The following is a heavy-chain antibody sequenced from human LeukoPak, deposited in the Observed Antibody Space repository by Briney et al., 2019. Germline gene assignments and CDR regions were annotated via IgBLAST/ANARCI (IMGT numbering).Heavy chain of an antibody. CDR2: TSWNSGTI. CDR1: GFTFDDYA. J-gene: IGHJ3*01. Sequence: GRSLRLSCAASGFTFDDYAMHWVRQAPGKGLEWVSGTSWNSGTIGYADSVKGRFTISRDSAKNSLYLQMNSLRAEDTALYYCAKGYSTTYYAAFDVWGQGTMVTVSS. V-gene: IGHV3-9*01. CDR3: AKGYSTTYYAAFDV. D-gene: IGHD1-26*01.